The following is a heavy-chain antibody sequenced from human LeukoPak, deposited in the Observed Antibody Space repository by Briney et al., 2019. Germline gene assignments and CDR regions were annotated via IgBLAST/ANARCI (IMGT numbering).Heavy chain of an antibody. CDR2: ITWNRDKI. CDR3: AKDLSSAITSALVLDV. CDR1: GFSFDDYA. V-gene: IGHV3-9*01. D-gene: IGHD3-22*01. J-gene: IGHJ6*02. Sequence: GGSLRLSCTVSGFSFDDYAMHWVRQAPGKGLEWVSGITWNRDKIGYGDSVKGRFTISRDNVKNVLYLQMNSLRPEDTALYYCAKDLSSAITSALVLDVWGQGTTVIVSS.